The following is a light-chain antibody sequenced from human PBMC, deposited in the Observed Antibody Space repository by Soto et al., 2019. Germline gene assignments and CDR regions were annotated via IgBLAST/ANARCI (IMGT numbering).Light chain of an antibody. Sequence: EIVLTQSPATLSFSPGERATLSCRASQSVSRYLAWYQQKPGQAPRLLIYDASNRATGIPARFSGSGSGTDFTLTISSLEPEDFAVYYCQQRSSWPITFGQGTRLEIK. CDR3: QQRSSWPIT. CDR2: DAS. J-gene: IGKJ5*01. CDR1: QSVSRY. V-gene: IGKV3-11*01.